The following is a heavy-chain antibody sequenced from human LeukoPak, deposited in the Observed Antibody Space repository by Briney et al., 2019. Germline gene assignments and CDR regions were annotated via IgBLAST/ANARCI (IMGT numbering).Heavy chain of an antibody. CDR2: IRYDGSNK. CDR1: GFTFSSYG. Sequence: GGSLRLSCAASGFTFSSYGMHWVRQAPGKGLEWVAFIRYDGSNKYYADSVKGRFTISRDNSKNTLYLQMNSLRAEDTAVYYCAKRSRDRGVTNRDYYMDVWGKGTTVTVSS. D-gene: IGHD3-10*01. CDR3: AKRSRDRGVTNRDYYMDV. V-gene: IGHV3-30*02. J-gene: IGHJ6*03.